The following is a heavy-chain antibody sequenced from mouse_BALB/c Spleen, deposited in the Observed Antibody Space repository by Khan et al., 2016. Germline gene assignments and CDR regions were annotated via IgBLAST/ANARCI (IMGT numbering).Heavy chain of an antibody. V-gene: IGHV3-8*02. CDR1: GDSITSGY. J-gene: IGHJ4*01. Sequence: EVQLQESGPSLVKPSQTLSLTCSVTGDSITSGYWNWIRKFPGNKLEYMGYKSYSGSTYYNPSPKNRMYNTRYASSNQSYVQLNSLTTEDTATYYCARYYGSSYDAMDYWDQGTSVTVSS. D-gene: IGHD1-1*01. CDR2: KSYSGST. CDR3: ARYYGSSYDAMDY.